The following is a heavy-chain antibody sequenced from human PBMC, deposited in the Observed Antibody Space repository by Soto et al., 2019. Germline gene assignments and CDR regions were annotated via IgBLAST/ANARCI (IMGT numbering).Heavy chain of an antibody. D-gene: IGHD3-22*01. CDR1: GGTFSSYA. CDR2: IIPIFGTA. J-gene: IGHJ4*02. Sequence: QVQLVQSGAEVKKPGSSVKVSCKASGGTFSSYAISWVRQAPGQGLEWMGGIIPIFGTANYAQKFQGRVTITADASTSTAYMELSSLRSEDTAVYYCARGGYYYDSSGYYSRLDYWGQGTLVTVSS. CDR3: ARGGYYYDSSGYYSRLDY. V-gene: IGHV1-69*01.